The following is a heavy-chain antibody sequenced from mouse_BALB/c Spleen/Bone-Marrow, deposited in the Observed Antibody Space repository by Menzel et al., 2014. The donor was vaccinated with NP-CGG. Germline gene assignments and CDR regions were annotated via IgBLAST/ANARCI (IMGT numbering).Heavy chain of an antibody. CDR1: GFTFTDYY. CDR2: IRNKANGYTT. J-gene: IGHJ1*01. CDR3: ARDENVGIYWYFDV. V-gene: IGHV7-3*02. Sequence: EVQVVESEGGSVQPGGSLRLSCATSGFTFTDYYMSWVRQPPGKALEWLGFIRNKANGYTTEYSASVKGRFTISRDNSRRILYLQMNTLRAEDSATYYCARDENVGIYWYFDVWGAGTTVIVSS.